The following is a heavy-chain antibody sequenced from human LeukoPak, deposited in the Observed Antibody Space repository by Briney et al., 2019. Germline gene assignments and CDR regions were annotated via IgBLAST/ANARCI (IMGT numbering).Heavy chain of an antibody. CDR1: GFTFSSYE. J-gene: IGHJ4*02. Sequence: GGSLRLSCAASGFTFSSYEMNWVRQAPGKGLEWVSYISSSGSTIYYADSVKGRFTISRDNAKNSLYLQMNSLRAEDTAVYYCARPVTMVRGDAFDYWGQGTLVTVSS. D-gene: IGHD3-10*01. CDR2: ISSSGSTI. CDR3: ARPVTMVRGDAFDY. V-gene: IGHV3-48*03.